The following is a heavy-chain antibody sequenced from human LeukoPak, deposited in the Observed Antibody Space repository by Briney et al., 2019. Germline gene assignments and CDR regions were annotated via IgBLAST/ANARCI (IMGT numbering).Heavy chain of an antibody. CDR2: ISYDGRNT. V-gene: IGHV3-30*04. D-gene: IGHD3-9*01. CDR1: GFTFSSYA. CDR3: ARAQAGFDWLFPNWFDP. J-gene: IGHJ5*02. Sequence: GGSLRLSCAASGFTFSSYAMHWVRQAPGKGLEWVAVISYDGRNTYYAGSVQGRFTISRDNAKNTLHVQMNSLRAEDTAVYYCARAQAGFDWLFPNWFDPWGREPWSPSPQ.